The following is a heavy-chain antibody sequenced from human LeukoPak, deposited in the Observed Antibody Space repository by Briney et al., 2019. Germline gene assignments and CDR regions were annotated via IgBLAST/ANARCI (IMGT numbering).Heavy chain of an antibody. CDR2: IYYSGST. V-gene: IGHV4-59*08. J-gene: IGHJ4*02. Sequence: PSETLSLTCTVSGGSISSFYWSWIRHPPGKGLEWIGYIYYSGSTNYNPSLKSRVTISVDTSKNQFSLKLNSVTAADTAIYFCARNSPPHAYYFDFWGQGTLVIVSS. CDR1: GGSISSFY. D-gene: IGHD2-2*01. CDR3: ARNSPPHAYYFDF.